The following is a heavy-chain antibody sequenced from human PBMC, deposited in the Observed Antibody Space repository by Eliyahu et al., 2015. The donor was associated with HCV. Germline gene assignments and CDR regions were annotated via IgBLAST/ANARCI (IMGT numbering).Heavy chain of an antibody. V-gene: IGHV4-38-2*01. CDR3: ARVVGRGWGAFDI. CDR2: IYHSGST. D-gene: IGHD6-19*01. Sequence: QVQLQESGPGLVKPSETLSLTCAVSGYSISSGYYWGWIRQPPGKGLEWIGSIYHSGSTYYNPSLKSRVTISVDTSKNQFSLKLSSVTAADTAVYYCARVVGRGWGAFDIWGQGTMVTVSS. CDR1: GYSISSGYY. J-gene: IGHJ3*02.